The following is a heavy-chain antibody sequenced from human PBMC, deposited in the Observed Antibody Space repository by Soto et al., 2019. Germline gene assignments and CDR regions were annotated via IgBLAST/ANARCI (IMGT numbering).Heavy chain of an antibody. CDR3: GTSYGNAWYNY. Sequence: SETLSLTCSFSGDSVTSHYSTWIRQSPEKGLEWIGYMHYPGFSHYNPSLKSRLTISVDRSKNQFTLQLTSVTVEDTAVYYCGTSYGNAWYNYWGQGTQVTVSS. CDR1: GDSVTSHY. V-gene: IGHV4-59*02. CDR2: MHYPGFS. D-gene: IGHD6-13*01. J-gene: IGHJ4*02.